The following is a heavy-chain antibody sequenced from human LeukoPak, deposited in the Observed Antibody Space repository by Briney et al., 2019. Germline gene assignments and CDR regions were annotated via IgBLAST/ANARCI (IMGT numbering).Heavy chain of an antibody. V-gene: IGHV1-2*04. CDR1: GYTFTGYY. D-gene: IGHD4-17*01. CDR3: ARAGDRVTRRKYDY. J-gene: IGHJ4*02. Sequence: ASVKVSCKASGYTFTGYYMHWVRQAPGQGLEWMGWINPNSGGTNYAQKFQGWVTMTRDTSISTAYMELRSLRSDDTAVYYCARAGDRVTRRKYDYWGQGTLVTVSS. CDR2: INPNSGGT.